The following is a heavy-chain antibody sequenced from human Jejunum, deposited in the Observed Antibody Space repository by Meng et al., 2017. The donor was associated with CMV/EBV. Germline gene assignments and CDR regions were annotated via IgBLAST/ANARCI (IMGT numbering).Heavy chain of an antibody. Sequence: SGFTFRDHAMHWVRQAPGKGLEWVAVVSYEGRSRFYADSVEGRFSISRDNSKNTVYLQMDSLSADDTAVYYCTRRMNSNNDAFEFWGQGTMVTVSS. J-gene: IGHJ3*01. V-gene: IGHV3-30*04. CDR1: GFTFRDHA. CDR3: TRRMNSNNDAFEF. D-gene: IGHD4-11*01. CDR2: VSYEGRSR.